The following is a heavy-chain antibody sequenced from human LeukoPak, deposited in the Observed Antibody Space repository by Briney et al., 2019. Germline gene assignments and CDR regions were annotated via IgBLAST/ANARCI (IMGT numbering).Heavy chain of an antibody. CDR2: ISYDGSNK. Sequence: GRSLRLSCAASGFTFISYGMHWVRQAPGKGMEWVAVISYDGSNKYYADSVKGRFTISRDNSKNTLYLQMNSLRAEDTAVYYCAKDPYVYYGDYSIRWGQGTLVIVSS. V-gene: IGHV3-30*18. D-gene: IGHD4-17*01. CDR3: AKDPYVYYGDYSIR. CDR1: GFTFISYG. J-gene: IGHJ4*02.